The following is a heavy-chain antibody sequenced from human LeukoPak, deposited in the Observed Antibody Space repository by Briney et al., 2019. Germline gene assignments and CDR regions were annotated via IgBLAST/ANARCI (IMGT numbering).Heavy chain of an antibody. CDR1: GGSFSGYY. V-gene: IGHV4-34*01. D-gene: IGHD6-6*01. CDR3: ARNGYSSSSSYYSGLDV. J-gene: IGHJ6*02. CDR2: INHSGST. Sequence: SETLSLTCAVYGGSFSGYYWNWIRQPPGKGLEWIGEINHSGSTNYNPSLKSRVTISVDTSKNQFSLRLSSVTAADTAVYYCARNGYSSSSSYYSGLDVWGQGTTVTVSS.